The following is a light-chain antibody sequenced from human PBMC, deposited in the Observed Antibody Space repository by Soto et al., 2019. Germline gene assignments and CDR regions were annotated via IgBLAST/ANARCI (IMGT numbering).Light chain of an antibody. CDR3: QQYYSTPLT. J-gene: IGKJ4*01. V-gene: IGKV4-1*01. Sequence: DIVMTQSPDSLAVSLGERATINCKSSQSVLYSSNNKNYLVCYQQKPGQPPKLLLYWASTRESGVPDRFSGSGSGTDFTLTISSLQAEDVAVYYCQQYYSTPLTFGGGTKVDI. CDR1: QSVLYSSNNKNY. CDR2: WAS.